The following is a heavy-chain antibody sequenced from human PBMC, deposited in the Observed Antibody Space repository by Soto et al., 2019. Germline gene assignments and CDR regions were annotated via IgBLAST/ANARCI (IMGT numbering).Heavy chain of an antibody. J-gene: IGHJ4*02. Sequence: QVQLQESGPGLVKPSGTLSLTCAVSGVSIDSGYWWTWVRQPPGRGLEWIGEIYHTGTTNYNPSLKSRVTISIDRSKTQFSLKLNSVTAADTAVYYCASWGGLSLPRLYWVQGTLVTVSS. CDR3: ASWGGLSLPRLY. V-gene: IGHV4-4*02. CDR1: GVSIDSGYW. D-gene: IGHD3-16*01. CDR2: IYHTGTT.